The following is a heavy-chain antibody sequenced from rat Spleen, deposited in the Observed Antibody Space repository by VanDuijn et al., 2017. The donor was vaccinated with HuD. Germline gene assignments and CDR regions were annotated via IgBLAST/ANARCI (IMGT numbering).Heavy chain of an antibody. CDR2: INKDSSII. CDR3: AREEFGVRD. CDR1: GFNFNNYW. D-gene: IGHD4-3*01. J-gene: IGHJ2*01. Sequence: EVKLVESGGGLVQPGRSLKLSCAASGFNFNNYWMGSVRQAPGKGLEWIGEINKDSSIIKFSPSLKDQFTISRDNAQNTLYLQMSKLGSEDTGIYYCAREEFGVRDWGQGIMVTVSS. V-gene: IGHV4-2*01.